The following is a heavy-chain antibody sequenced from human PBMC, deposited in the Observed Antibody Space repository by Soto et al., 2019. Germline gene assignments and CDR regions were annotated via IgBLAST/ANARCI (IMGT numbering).Heavy chain of an antibody. V-gene: IGHV3-30*18. CDR2: ISYDGRNK. D-gene: IGHD3-3*01. CDR3: ANWAPTYNDFWSGLGTSGMDV. CDR1: GFTFSSYG. J-gene: IGHJ6*02. Sequence: QVQLVESGGGVVQPGRSLRLSCAASGFTFSSYGMHWVRQAPGKGLEWVAVISYDGRNKVYADSVKGRFTLSRDNSRNTVYLQMNSLRVDDTAVYYCANWAPTYNDFWSGLGTSGMDVWGQGTTVTVSS.